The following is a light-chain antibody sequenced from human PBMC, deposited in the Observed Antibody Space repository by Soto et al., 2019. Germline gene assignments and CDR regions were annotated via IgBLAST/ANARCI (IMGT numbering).Light chain of an antibody. V-gene: IGKV3-20*01. Sequence: PGERATLSCRATQSVTNSFFAWYQQKPGQAPRLLIYGISTRATGIPDRFSGSGSGTDSTLTISRLEPEDFVVYYCQQYSTLPHTFGQGTKLEVK. CDR1: QSVTNSF. CDR3: QQYSTLPHT. CDR2: GIS. J-gene: IGKJ2*01.